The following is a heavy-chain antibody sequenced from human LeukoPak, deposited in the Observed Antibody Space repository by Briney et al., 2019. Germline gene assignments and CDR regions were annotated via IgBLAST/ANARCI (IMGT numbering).Heavy chain of an antibody. Sequence: ASVKVSCKASGYTFTGYYMHWVRQAPGQGLEWMGWINPNSGGTNYAQKLQGRVTMTTDTSTSTAYMELSSLRSEDTAVYYCARDHIAAAGALWLDPWGQGTLVTVSS. J-gene: IGHJ5*02. CDR3: ARDHIAAAGALWLDP. CDR1: GYTFTGYY. CDR2: INPNSGGT. D-gene: IGHD6-13*01. V-gene: IGHV1-2*02.